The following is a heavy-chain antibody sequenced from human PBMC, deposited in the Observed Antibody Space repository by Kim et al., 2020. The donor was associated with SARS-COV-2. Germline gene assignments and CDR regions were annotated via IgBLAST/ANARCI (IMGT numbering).Heavy chain of an antibody. CDR3: AKDPDYYGSGIPTYYYYGMDV. J-gene: IGHJ6*02. V-gene: IGHV3-23*01. CDR2: ISGSGGST. Sequence: GGSLRLSCAASGFTFSSYAMSWVRQAPGKGLEWVSAISGSGGSTYYADSVKGRFTISRDNSKNTLYLQMNSLRAEDTAVYYCAKDPDYYGSGIPTYYYYGMDVWGQGTTVTVSS. D-gene: IGHD3-10*01. CDR1: GFTFSSYA.